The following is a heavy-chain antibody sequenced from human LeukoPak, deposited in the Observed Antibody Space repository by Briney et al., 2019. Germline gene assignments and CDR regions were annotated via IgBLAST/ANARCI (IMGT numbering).Heavy chain of an antibody. CDR2: ISRGGSTT. J-gene: IGHJ4*02. CDR3: ARARVGANFDY. V-gene: IGHV3-11*01. Sequence: GGSLRLSCAASGFTFSDYYMSWIRQAPGKGLEWVSYISRGGSTTYYADSVKGRFTISRDNAKNSLYLQMNSLRAEDTAVYYCARARVGANFDYWGQGTLVTVSS. D-gene: IGHD1-26*01. CDR1: GFTFSDYY.